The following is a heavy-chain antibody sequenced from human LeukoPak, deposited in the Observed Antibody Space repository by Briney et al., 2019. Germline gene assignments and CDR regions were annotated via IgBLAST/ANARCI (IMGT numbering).Heavy chain of an antibody. CDR3: ARDSHLVGATIGPFDY. J-gene: IGHJ4*02. D-gene: IGHD1-26*01. CDR1: GGTLSSYA. V-gene: IGHV1-69*04. Sequence: SVKVSCKASGGTLSSYAISWVRQAPGQGLEWMGRIIPILGIANYAQKFQGRVTITADKSTSTAYMELGSLRSEDTAVYYCARDSHLVGATIGPFDYWGQGTLVTASS. CDR2: IIPILGIA.